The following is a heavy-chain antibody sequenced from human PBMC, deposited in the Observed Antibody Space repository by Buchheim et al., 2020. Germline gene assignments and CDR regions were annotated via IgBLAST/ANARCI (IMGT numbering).Heavy chain of an antibody. CDR3: ATYLIADPGVFDP. J-gene: IGHJ5*02. CDR2: IRYDGSNK. V-gene: IGHV3-30*02. D-gene: IGHD2-21*01. Sequence: QVQLVESGGGVVQPGRSLRLSCAASGFTFSSYGMHWVRQAPGKGLEWVAFIRYDGSNKYYVDSVKGRLPISRDNSKNTLYLQMNSLRAEDTAVYYCATYLIADPGVFDPWGQGTL. CDR1: GFTFSSYG.